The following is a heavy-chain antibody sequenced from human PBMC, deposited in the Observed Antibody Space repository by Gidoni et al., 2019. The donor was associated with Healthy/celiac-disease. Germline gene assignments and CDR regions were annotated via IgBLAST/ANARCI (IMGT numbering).Heavy chain of an antibody. J-gene: IGHJ4*02. CDR1: GFTFSSYS. CDR2: ISSSSSYI. Sequence: EVQLVESGGGLVKPGGSLRLSCAASGFTFSSYSMNWVRQAPGKGLEWVSSISSSSSYIYYADPVKGRFTISRDNAKNSLYLQMNSLRAEDTAVYYCARADYYGSGSYYNYPHWGQGTLVTVSS. CDR3: ARADYYGSGSYYNYPH. D-gene: IGHD3-10*01. V-gene: IGHV3-21*01.